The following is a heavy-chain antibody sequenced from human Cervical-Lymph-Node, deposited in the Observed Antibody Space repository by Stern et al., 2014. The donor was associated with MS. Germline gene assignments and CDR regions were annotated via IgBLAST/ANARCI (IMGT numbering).Heavy chain of an antibody. J-gene: IGHJ4*02. CDR3: SRELVGTTLFDY. D-gene: IGHD1-14*01. Sequence: QVQLVQSGAEVKKPGASVKVSCKTSGYTFRSYAVHWVRQAPGQRLEWMGWIHAGNGDTKYSQKFQGRVTITRDTSATIVYMELSSLRSEDTAVYYCSRELVGTTLFDYWGQGTLVTVSS. CDR1: GYTFRSYA. CDR2: IHAGNGDT. V-gene: IGHV1-3*01.